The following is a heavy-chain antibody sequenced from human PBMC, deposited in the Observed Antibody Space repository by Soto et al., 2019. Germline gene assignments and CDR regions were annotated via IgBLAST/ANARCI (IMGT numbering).Heavy chain of an antibody. Sequence: QVQLVQSGAELKKPGSSVKVSCRASGATFSISVFNWVRQAPGQGLEWMGGIISMFGTPNYSQKCQGRVTISAEESTSTGSMELNNLRSADTAIYYRARDLGGGYAPGDCWGEGNQVTVSS. CDR3: ARDLGGGYAPGDC. CDR1: GATFSISV. CDR2: IISMFGTP. D-gene: IGHD5-12*01. V-gene: IGHV1-69*12. J-gene: IGHJ4*02.